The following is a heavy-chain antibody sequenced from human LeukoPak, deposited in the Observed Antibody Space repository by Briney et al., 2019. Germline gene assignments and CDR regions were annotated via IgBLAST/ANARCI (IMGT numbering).Heavy chain of an antibody. Sequence: PSDTLSLTCTVSGGSIRSSSHYWGWIRHPPGKGLEWIGRIYYSGSIYYNPSLKSRVTISVDTSKYQFSLKLSSVTAADTAVYYCARQVVAARRTHDYWGQRTLVTVSS. J-gene: IGHJ4*02. CDR3: ARQVVAARRTHDY. CDR2: IYYSGSI. V-gene: IGHV4-39*01. CDR1: GGSIRSSSHY. D-gene: IGHD2-15*01.